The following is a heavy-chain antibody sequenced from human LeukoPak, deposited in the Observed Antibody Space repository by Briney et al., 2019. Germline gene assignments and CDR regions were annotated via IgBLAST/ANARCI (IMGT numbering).Heavy chain of an antibody. CDR2: IYTSGST. J-gene: IGHJ2*01. D-gene: IGHD6-13*01. V-gene: IGHV4-4*07. CDR3: ARLTPSDSSSWYWYFGL. Sequence: SETLSLTCTVSGGSFSSYYWSWIRQPAGKGLEWIGRIYTSGSTNYNSSLKSRVTMSVDTSKNQFSLKLSTVTAADTAVYYCARLTPSDSSSWYWYFGLWGRGTLVTVSS. CDR1: GGSFSSYY.